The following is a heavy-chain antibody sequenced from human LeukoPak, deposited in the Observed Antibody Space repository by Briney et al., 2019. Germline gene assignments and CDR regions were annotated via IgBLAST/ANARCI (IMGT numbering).Heavy chain of an antibody. V-gene: IGHV1-2*02. CDR2: INPNSGGT. J-gene: IGHJ4*02. Sequence: ASVKVSCKASGYTFTGYYMHWVRQAPGQGLEWMGWINPNSGGTNYAQKFQGRVTMTRDTSISTAHMELSRLRSDDTAVYYCAKSKRGIAVAEDYWGQGTLVTVSS. CDR3: AKSKRGIAVAEDY. CDR1: GYTFTGYY. D-gene: IGHD6-19*01.